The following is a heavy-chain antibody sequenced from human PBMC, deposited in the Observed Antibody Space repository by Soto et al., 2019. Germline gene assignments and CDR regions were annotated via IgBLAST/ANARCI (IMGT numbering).Heavy chain of an antibody. V-gene: IGHV3-11*01. Sequence: VGSLRLSCAASGFTFSDYYMSWIRQAPGKGLEWVSYISSSGSTIYYADSVKGRFTISRDNAKNSLYLQMNSLRAEDTAVYYCARGFNGVWAHYYGMDGWGQGTTVTVSS. J-gene: IGHJ6*02. CDR2: ISSSGSTI. CDR3: ARGFNGVWAHYYGMDG. CDR1: GFTFSDYY. D-gene: IGHD2-8*01.